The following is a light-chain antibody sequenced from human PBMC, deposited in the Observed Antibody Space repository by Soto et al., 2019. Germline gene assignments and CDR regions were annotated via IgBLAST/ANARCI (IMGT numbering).Light chain of an antibody. Sequence: EIVLPQSPGTLSLSPGERFPLSCRASQSVSSSYLAWYQQKPGQAPRLLIYGASSRATGIPDRFSGSGSGTDFTLTISRLEPEDFAVYYCKRYDTSSIAVGQGTRLEIK. CDR3: KRYDTSSIA. V-gene: IGKV3-20*01. CDR1: QSVSSSY. J-gene: IGKJ5*01. CDR2: GAS.